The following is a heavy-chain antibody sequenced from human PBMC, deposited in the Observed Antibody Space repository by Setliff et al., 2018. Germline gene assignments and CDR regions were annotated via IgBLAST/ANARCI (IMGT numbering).Heavy chain of an antibody. CDR1: GASIRTHHY. CDR3: MRHWDYCGGNGPPNSIDY. J-gene: IGHJ4*01. CDR2: MSYGGHT. D-gene: IGHD2-21*01. Sequence: PSETLSLTCAVSGASIRTHHYWGWIRQPPGKGLAWVGSMSYGGHTYHNPSLNSRVTLSADTSRNHFSLRLTSVTAADTAPHFCMRHWDYCGGNGPPNSIDYWGQGTLVTVSS. V-gene: IGHV4-39*02.